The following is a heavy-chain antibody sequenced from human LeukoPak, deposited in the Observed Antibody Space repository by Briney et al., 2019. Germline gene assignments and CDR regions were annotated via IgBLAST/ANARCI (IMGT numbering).Heavy chain of an antibody. J-gene: IGHJ5*02. Sequence: PSETLSLTCAVSGDSITSDKWWTWVRQPPGKGLEWIGEIYHSGSPNYNPSLKSRVTISVDKSRNHFSLNLSSVTAADTAVYYCARYRYSGSYNWFDPWGQGTLVTVSS. CDR3: ARYRYSGSYNWFDP. D-gene: IGHD1-26*01. CDR2: IYHSGSP. V-gene: IGHV4-4*02. CDR1: GDSITSDKW.